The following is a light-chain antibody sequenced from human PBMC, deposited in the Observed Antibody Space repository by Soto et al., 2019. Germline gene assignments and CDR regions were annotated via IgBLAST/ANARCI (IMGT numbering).Light chain of an antibody. CDR3: QQYNNWIT. Sequence: EIVMLQSPATLSVSPGGRTILSCRASQSISINLAWYQQKPGQAPRLLIYAASNRATGVPARFSGSWSGTEFTLTISSLQSEDFAVYYCQQYNNWITFGQGTRLEIK. CDR2: AAS. J-gene: IGKJ5*01. CDR1: QSISIN. V-gene: IGKV3-15*01.